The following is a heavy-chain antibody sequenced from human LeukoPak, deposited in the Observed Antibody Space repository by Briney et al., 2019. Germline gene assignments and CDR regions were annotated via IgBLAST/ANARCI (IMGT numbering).Heavy chain of an antibody. CDR2: LYSGSDT. CDR3: ARVGDHFHWFLDL. CDR1: GFTVSTNY. J-gene: IGHJ2*01. D-gene: IGHD2-21*01. Sequence: AGGSLTHSCAASGFTVSTNYMNWVRQAPGKGLEWVSILYSGSDTYYADSVKGRFTISRDNSRNILFLHMNSLKAEDTAIYYCARVGDHFHWFLDLWGRGTLVAVSS. V-gene: IGHV3-53*01.